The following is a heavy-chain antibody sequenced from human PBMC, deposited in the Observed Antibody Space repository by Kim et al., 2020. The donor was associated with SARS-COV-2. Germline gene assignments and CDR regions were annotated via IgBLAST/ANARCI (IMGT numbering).Heavy chain of an antibody. V-gene: IGHV3-23*01. CDR2: ISGSDGST. Sequence: GGSLRLSCAASGFTFSAYAMSWVRQAPGKGLEWVSRISGSDGSTNYADSVKGRFIISRDNSRNTLHLQMNSLRAEDTAVYYCAKHFGSSASEFQHCGQGTLVTVSS. CDR1: GFTFSAYA. J-gene: IGHJ1*01. CDR3: AKHFGSSASEFQH. D-gene: IGHD2-2*01.